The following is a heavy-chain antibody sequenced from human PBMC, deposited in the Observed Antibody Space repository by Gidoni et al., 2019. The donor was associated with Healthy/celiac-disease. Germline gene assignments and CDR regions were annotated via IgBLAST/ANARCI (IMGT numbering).Heavy chain of an antibody. J-gene: IGHJ5*02. CDR3: ASVGYSWGTNWFDP. D-gene: IGHD3-16*01. Sequence: KGLEWIGYIYYSGSTNYNPSLKSRVTVSVDTSKNQFSLKLSSVTAAVTAAYYCASVGYSWGTNWFDPWGQGTLVTVSS. CDR2: IYYSGST. V-gene: IGHV4-59*01.